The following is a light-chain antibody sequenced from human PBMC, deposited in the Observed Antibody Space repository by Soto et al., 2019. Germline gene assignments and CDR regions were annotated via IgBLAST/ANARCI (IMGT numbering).Light chain of an antibody. CDR3: QQRSNWPPALT. CDR1: QSVGSN. Sequence: EIVMKQSPATLSVSPGERVTLSCRASQSVGSNLAWYQQKPGQAPRLLIYGASTRATGIPARFTGSGSGTEFTLTISDVQPEDFALYYCQQRSNWPPALTFGGGTKVDIK. CDR2: GAS. J-gene: IGKJ4*01. V-gene: IGKV3-15*01.